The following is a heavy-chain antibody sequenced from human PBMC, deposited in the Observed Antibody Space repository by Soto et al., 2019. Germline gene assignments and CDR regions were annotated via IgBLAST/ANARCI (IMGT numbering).Heavy chain of an antibody. V-gene: IGHV3-23*01. Sequence: PGGSLRLSCTASGFNFNSYAMIWVRQAPGKGLEWVSGISGYGDTTYYSASVKGRFTISRDNSQKVLFLQMNSLRAEDTAMYYCAKVPLVLSNAFDLWGQGTKVTVSS. J-gene: IGHJ3*01. CDR2: ISGYGDTT. D-gene: IGHD2-8*02. CDR1: GFNFNSYA. CDR3: AKVPLVLSNAFDL.